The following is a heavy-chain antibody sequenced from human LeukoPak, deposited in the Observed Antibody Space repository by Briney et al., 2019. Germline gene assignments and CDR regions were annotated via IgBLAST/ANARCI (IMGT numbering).Heavy chain of an antibody. CDR3: ARDSGPRFDY. J-gene: IGHJ4*02. D-gene: IGHD6-19*01. CDR2: INHSGST. Sequence: SETLSLTCAVYGGSFSGYYWSWIRQPPGKGLEWIGEINHSGSTNYNPSLKSRVTISVDTSKNQFSLKVSSVTAADTAVYYCARDSGPRFDYWGQGTLVTVSS. V-gene: IGHV4-34*01. CDR1: GGSFSGYY.